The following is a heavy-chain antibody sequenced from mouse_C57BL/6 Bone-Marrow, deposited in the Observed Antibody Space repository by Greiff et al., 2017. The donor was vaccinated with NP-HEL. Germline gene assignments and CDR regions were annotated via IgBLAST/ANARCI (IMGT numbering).Heavy chain of an antibody. J-gene: IGHJ4*01. V-gene: IGHV1-63*01. CDR3: ARTGEDAMDY. CDR1: GYNFTNYW. CDR2: IYPGGGYT. D-gene: IGHD4-1*01. Sequence: VQLQQSGAELVRPGTSVKMSCKASGYNFTNYWIGWAKQRPGHGLEWIGGIYPGGGYTNYNEKFKGKATLTADKSSSTAYMQFSSLTSEDSAIYYCARTGEDAMDYWGQGTSVTVSS.